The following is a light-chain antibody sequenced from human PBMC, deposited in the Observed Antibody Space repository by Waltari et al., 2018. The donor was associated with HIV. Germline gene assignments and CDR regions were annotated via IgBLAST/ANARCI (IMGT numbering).Light chain of an antibody. V-gene: IGLV2-8*01. CDR3: SSHAGSKVV. Sequence: QSALTQPRSVSGSPGQSVTLSCTGTSSDVGGYNYVPWHQQHPGKAPKLMIYDVIKRPSGVPDRFSGSKSGNTASLTVSGLQPEDEADYYCSSHAGSKVVFGGGTRLTVL. CDR1: SSDVGGYNY. CDR2: DVI. J-gene: IGLJ2*01.